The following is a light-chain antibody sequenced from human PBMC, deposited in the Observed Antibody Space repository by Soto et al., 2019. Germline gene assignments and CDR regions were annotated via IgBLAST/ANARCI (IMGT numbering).Light chain of an antibody. Sequence: EVVMTQSPATLSVSPGEGATLSCRASQSVTSNLAWYLQKPGQAPRLLIYGAYTRATGIPARFSGSGSGTDFTLTISRLEPEDFAVYYCQQCKNWFSITFGQGTRLEIK. J-gene: IGKJ5*01. CDR3: QQCKNWFSIT. CDR1: QSVTSN. CDR2: GAY. V-gene: IGKV3-15*01.